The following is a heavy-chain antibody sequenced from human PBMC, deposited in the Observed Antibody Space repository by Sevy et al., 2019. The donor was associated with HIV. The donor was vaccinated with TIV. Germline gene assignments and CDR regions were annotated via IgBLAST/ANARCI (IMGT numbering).Heavy chain of an antibody. J-gene: IGHJ3*02. CDR2: VYYTGGT. CDR3: ARRNDFDI. V-gene: IGHV4-59*08. CDR1: GGSIDSDH. Sequence: SETLSLTCTVSGGSIDSDHWNWIRQPPGKGLEWIGYVYYTGGTNYNPSLKNRVTISVDRTKNQFSLKLTSVAAADTAVYYCARRNDFDIWGQGTMVTVSS.